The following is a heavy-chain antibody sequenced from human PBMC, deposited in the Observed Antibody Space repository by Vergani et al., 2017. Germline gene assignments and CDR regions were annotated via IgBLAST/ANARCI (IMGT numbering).Heavy chain of an antibody. J-gene: IGHJ6*02. D-gene: IGHD2-2*01. Sequence: QVQLVQSGAEVKKPGASVKVSCKASGYTFTSYVISWVRQAPGQGLEWMGWISVYNGNTTYAQKFQGRVTMTTDTSTSAAYMELRSLTSVDTAVYYCGTTSRRHGMDVWGQGTTVTVAS. CDR3: GTTSRRHGMDV. CDR1: GYTFTSYV. CDR2: ISVYNGNT. V-gene: IGHV1-18*04.